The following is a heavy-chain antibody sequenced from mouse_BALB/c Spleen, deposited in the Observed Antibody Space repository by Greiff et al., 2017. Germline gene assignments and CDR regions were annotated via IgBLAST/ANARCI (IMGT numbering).Heavy chain of an antibody. CDR2: INPSNGRT. Sequence: VQLQQPGAELVKPGASVKLSCKASGYTFTSYWMHWVKQRPGQGLEWIGEINPSNGRTNYNEKFKSKATLTVDKSSSTAYMQLSSLTSEDSAVYYCARGGGHYPAWFAYWGQGTLVTVSA. V-gene: IGHV1S81*02. CDR1: GYTFTSYW. D-gene: IGHD2-1*01. CDR3: ARGGGHYPAWFAY. J-gene: IGHJ3*01.